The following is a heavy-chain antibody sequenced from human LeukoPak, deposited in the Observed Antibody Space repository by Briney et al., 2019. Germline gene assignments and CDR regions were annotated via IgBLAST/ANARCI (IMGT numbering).Heavy chain of an antibody. Sequence: SETLSLTCTVSGGSISSYYWSWIRPPPGKGLEWIGYIYYSGSTNYNPSLKSRVTISVDTSKNQFSLKLSSVTAADTAVYYCARHSGYCSSTSCYTGGYYYGMDVRGQGTTVTVSS. V-gene: IGHV4-59*08. CDR3: ARHSGYCSSTSCYTGGYYYGMDV. CDR1: GGSISSYY. CDR2: IYYSGST. J-gene: IGHJ6*02. D-gene: IGHD2-2*02.